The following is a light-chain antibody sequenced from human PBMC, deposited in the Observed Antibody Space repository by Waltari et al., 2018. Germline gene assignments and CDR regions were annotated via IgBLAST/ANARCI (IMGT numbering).Light chain of an antibody. CDR3: GTWDGSLSAWV. Sequence: QPVLTQPPSMSAAPGQKVTIPCSGTSSNLSANFLSWYQQFPGTVPKHLLYQKTERLSGIPDRFSGSKSGTSAALDITGLQPGDEADYYCGTWDGSLSAWVFGEGTRLTVL. CDR1: SSNLSANF. J-gene: IGLJ3*02. V-gene: IGLV1-51*01. CDR2: QKT.